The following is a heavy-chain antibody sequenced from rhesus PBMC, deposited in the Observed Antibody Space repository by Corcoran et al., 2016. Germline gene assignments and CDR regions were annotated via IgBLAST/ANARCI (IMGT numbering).Heavy chain of an antibody. CDR3: ARGRRDSGYYTHFDY. J-gene: IGHJ4*01. V-gene: IGHV4-122*02. CDR2: ISYSWFT. Sequence: QLQLQASGPGQGKPSETLSLTCAVSGYSISSGYGWSWIRQPPGKGLGWIGYISYSWFTSYNPSLKLRVTISRYTSKNQFSLKLSSVTAADTAVYYCARGRRDSGYYTHFDYWGQGVLVTVSS. CDR1: GYSISSGYG. D-gene: IGHD3-28*01.